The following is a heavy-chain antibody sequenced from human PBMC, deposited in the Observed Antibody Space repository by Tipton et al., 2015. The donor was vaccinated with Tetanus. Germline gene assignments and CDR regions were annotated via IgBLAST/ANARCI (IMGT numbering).Heavy chain of an antibody. J-gene: IGHJ2*01. D-gene: IGHD3-9*01. CDR1: GYNFSHYS. CDR3: ARRRSAVLTGSYHWYFDL. Sequence: QLVQSRAEVRKPGESLKISCQGSGYNFSHYSIGWVRQMPGRGLEWMGIVDPRDSQTTYGPSFQGQVTISADRSVSVAYLHWRSLKASDAGLYYCARRRSAVLTGSYHWYFDLWGRGTLVGVSS. V-gene: IGHV5-51*01. CDR2: VDPRDSQT.